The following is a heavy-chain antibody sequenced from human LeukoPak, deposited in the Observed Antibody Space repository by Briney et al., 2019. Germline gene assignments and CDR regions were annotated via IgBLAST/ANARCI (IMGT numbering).Heavy chain of an antibody. D-gene: IGHD2-15*01. V-gene: IGHV4-31*03. Sequence: SETLSLTCTVSGGSISSGGYYWSWIRQHPGKGLEWIGYIYNSGSTYYNPSLKSRVTVSVDTSKNQFSLKLTSVTVADTAVYYCARAASRIGGRFDPWGQGTLVTVSS. J-gene: IGHJ5*02. CDR1: GGSISSGGYY. CDR3: ARAASRIGGRFDP. CDR2: IYNSGST.